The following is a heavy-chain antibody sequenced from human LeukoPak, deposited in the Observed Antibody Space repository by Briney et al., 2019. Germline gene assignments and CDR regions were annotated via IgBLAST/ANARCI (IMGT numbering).Heavy chain of an antibody. Sequence: GRSLRLSCAASGFTFSSYGMHWVRQAPGKGLEWVAVIWYDGSNKYYADSVKGRFTISRDNSKNTLYLQMNSLRAEDTAVYYCARDGETQWLVRTARYYFDYWGQGTLVTVSS. J-gene: IGHJ4*02. CDR3: ARDGETQWLVRTARYYFDY. CDR2: IWYDGSNK. D-gene: IGHD6-19*01. V-gene: IGHV3-33*01. CDR1: GFTFSSYG.